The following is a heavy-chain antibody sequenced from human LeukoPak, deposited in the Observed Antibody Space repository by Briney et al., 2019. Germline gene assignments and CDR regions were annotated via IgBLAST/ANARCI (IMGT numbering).Heavy chain of an antibody. D-gene: IGHD2-15*01. CDR3: TTDYCSGGSCYGFFDY. Sequence: PGGSLRLSCAASGFTFSNAWMSWVRQAPGKGLEWVGRIKGKTDGGTTDYAAPVKGRFTISRDDSKNTLYLQMNSLKTEDTAVYYCTTDYCSGGSCYGFFDYWGQGTLVTVSS. V-gene: IGHV3-15*01. J-gene: IGHJ4*02. CDR2: IKGKTDGGTT. CDR1: GFTFSNAW.